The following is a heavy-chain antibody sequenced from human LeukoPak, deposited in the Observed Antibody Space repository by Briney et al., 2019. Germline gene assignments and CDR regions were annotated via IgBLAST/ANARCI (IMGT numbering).Heavy chain of an antibody. D-gene: IGHD6-13*01. CDR2: FYPEDGET. V-gene: IGHV1-24*01. J-gene: IGHJ3*02. CDR3: ATVSQVVWDAFVI. Sequence: ASVKVSCTASGYTLTELSMHWVRQAPGKGLEGMAGFYPEDGETIYAHKFQGRFTMTEDTSTDTAYMELSSLRSEDPAVYYCATVSQVVWDAFVIWGQGAMFTVSS. CDR1: GYTLTELS.